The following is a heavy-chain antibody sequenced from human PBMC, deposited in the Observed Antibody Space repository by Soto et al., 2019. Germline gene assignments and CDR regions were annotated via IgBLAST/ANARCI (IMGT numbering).Heavy chain of an antibody. V-gene: IGHV4-59*01. J-gene: IGHJ4*02. CDR3: ARCFSGNYPSRPEEQYCFDS. CDR2: IYYSGYT. D-gene: IGHD1-26*01. Sequence: SETLSLTCTVSGDSTRSYYWSWIRQPPGKGLEWIGYIYYSGYTSYNPSLKSQVTISVDTSKNQFSLKLNSVTAADTAVYYCARCFSGNYPSRPEEQYCFDSWGQGTLVTVSS. CDR1: GDSTRSYY.